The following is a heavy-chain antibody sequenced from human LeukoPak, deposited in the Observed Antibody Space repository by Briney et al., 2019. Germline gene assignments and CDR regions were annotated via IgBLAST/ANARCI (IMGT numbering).Heavy chain of an antibody. CDR2: MYHSGSI. Sequence: SETLSLTCTVSGSSINSGYYWGWLRQPPGKGLEWIGCMYHSGSIYSNPSLKSRVTISLETSKNQFSLKLSSVTAADTAVYYCATGPFGGSYDTYTDTFDFWGQGTLITVSS. J-gene: IGHJ4*02. D-gene: IGHD3-16*01. CDR3: ATGPFGGSYDTYTDTFDF. V-gene: IGHV4-38-2*02. CDR1: GSSINSGYY.